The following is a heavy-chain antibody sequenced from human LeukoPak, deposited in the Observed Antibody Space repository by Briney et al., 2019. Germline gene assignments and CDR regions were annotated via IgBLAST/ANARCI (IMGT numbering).Heavy chain of an antibody. CDR3: ATRGVHYYDSSGDFQH. J-gene: IGHJ1*01. V-gene: IGHV1-46*01. CDR1: GYTFTSYY. CDR2: INPSGGST. D-gene: IGHD3-22*01. Sequence: ASVKVSCKASGYTFTSYYMHWVRQAPGQGLEWMGIINPSGGSTIYAQKFQGRVTMTEDTSTDTAYMELSSLRSGDTAVYYCATRGVHYYDSSGDFQHWGQGTLVTVSS.